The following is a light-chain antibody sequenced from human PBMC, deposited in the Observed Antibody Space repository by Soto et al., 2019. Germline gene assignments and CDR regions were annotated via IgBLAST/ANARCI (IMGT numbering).Light chain of an antibody. CDR3: NSYTSRSTYV. Sequence: QAVVTQPASVSGSPGQSITISCTGTSSDVGGYNYVYWYQQHPGQAPKLMIYDVSNRPSGVSNRFSGSKSGNTASLTISGLQAEDEADYYCNSYTSRSTYVFGTGTKLTVL. J-gene: IGLJ1*01. V-gene: IGLV2-14*01. CDR2: DVS. CDR1: SSDVGGYNY.